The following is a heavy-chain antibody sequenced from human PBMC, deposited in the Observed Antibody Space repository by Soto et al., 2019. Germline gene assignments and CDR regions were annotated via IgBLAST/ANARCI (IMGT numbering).Heavy chain of an antibody. CDR2: INQGGSET. CDR3: ARDGPIQQLGQSYQF. D-gene: IGHD4-4*01. J-gene: IGHJ1*01. V-gene: IGHV3-7*01. CDR1: GFPFTVFW. Sequence: GGSLRLSCAASGFPFTVFWMSWVRRVPGKGLEWLANINQGGSETYYVDSVKGRFTISGDNAANLVYLEMNSLRAEDTAVYYCARDGPIQQLGQSYQFWGQGTLVT.